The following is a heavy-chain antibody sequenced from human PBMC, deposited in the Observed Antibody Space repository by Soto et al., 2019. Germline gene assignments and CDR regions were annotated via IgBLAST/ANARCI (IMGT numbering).Heavy chain of an antibody. V-gene: IGHV3-66*01. J-gene: IGHJ4*02. CDR3: ARDRTNSHRYPSYIHY. Sequence: GGSLRLSCAASGFTVSSNYMSWVRQAPGKGLEWVSVIYSGGSTYYADSVKGRFTISRDNSKNTLYLQMNSLRAEDTAVYYCARDRTNSHRYPSYIHYPGQATLVSVSS. CDR2: IYSGGST. CDR1: GFTVSSNY. D-gene: IGHD1-26*01.